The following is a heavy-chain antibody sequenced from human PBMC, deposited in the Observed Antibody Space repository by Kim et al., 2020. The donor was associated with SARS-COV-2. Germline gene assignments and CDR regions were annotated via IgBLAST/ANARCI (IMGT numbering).Heavy chain of an antibody. Sequence: SETLSLTCTVSGASISYYYWSWIRQPPGKGLEWIGYSHYSGDTNSNPSLKSRVTISVDTSKNQLSLGLTSFTATDTAVYYCARHGGRNIARAGSVRRRRDRGNGKYQAAMDVWGQGTTVIVSS. CDR1: GASISYYY. CDR3: ARHGGRNIARAGSVRRRRDRGNGKYQAAMDV. J-gene: IGHJ6*02. V-gene: IGHV4-59*08. D-gene: IGHD6-13*01. CDR2: SHYSGDT.